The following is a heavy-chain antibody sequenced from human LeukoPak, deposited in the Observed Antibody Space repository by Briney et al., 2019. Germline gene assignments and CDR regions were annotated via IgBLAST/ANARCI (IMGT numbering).Heavy chain of an antibody. CDR2: ISGSGGST. D-gene: IGHD2-2*01. J-gene: IGHJ4*02. CDR3: ANALGSTVVPAYDY. CDR1: GFTFSSYA. Sequence: GGSLRLSSAASGFTFSSYAMSCVPQAPRKGLEWVSAISGSGGSTYYADSVKGRFTISRDNSKNTLYLQMNSLRAEDTAVYYCANALGSTVVPAYDYWGQGTLVTVSS. V-gene: IGHV3-23*01.